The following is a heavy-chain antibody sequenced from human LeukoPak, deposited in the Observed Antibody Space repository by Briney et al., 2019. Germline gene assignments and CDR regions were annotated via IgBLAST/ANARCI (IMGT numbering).Heavy chain of an antibody. J-gene: IGHJ4*02. CDR3: ARGEDPGGYSHY. CDR1: GFTFSSYS. D-gene: IGHD1-26*01. CDR2: INQDGTEK. Sequence: GGSLRLSCAASGFTFSSYSMNWVRQAPGKGLGLVANINQDGTEKDYVDSVKGRFTISRDNAKNSLYLQMNSLRAEDTAVYYCARGEDPGGYSHYWGQGTLVTVSS. V-gene: IGHV3-7*01.